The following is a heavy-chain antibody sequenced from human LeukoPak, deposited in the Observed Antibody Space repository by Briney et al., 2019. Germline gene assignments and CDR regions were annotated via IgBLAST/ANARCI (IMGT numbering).Heavy chain of an antibody. Sequence: GSLRLSCAASGFTFSTYSMNWVRQAPGKGLEWVSYISSSSGAIYYADSVRGRFTISRDNAKNSLYLQMNSLRAEDTAVYYCARPYDSSGYSVDYWGQGTLVTVSS. J-gene: IGHJ4*02. CDR3: ARPYDSSGYSVDY. D-gene: IGHD3-22*01. V-gene: IGHV3-48*04. CDR1: GFTFSTYS. CDR2: ISSSSGAI.